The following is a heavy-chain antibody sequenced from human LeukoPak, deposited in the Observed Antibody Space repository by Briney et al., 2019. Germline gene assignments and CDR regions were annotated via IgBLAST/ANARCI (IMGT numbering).Heavy chain of an antibody. J-gene: IGHJ4*02. CDR3: AKTRPLDSSSWSHGDY. CDR1: GFTFSSYA. V-gene: IGHV3-23*01. CDR2: ISGSGDST. Sequence: GGSLRLSCAASGFTFSSYAMSWVRQAPGKGLEWVSAISGSGDSTYYGDSVKGRFTISRDNSKNTLYLQMNSLRAEDTAVYYCAKTRPLDSSSWSHGDYWGQGTLATVSS. D-gene: IGHD6-13*01.